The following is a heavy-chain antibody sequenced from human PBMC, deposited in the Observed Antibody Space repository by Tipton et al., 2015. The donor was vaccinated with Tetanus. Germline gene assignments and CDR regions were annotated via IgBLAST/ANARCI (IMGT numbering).Heavy chain of an antibody. CDR3: AKTTYDSSGPYSYYRHGVDV. Sequence: SLRLSCTASGMNFNMFGFYWVRQAPGKGLEWVAVIPYDGRNKKYSDSVKGRFTISRDDAKITPQMNVLRPEDAAVYYCAKTTYDSSGPYSYYRHGVDVWGRGTTVTVSS. J-gene: IGHJ6*04. V-gene: IGHV3-30*18. CDR1: GMNFNMFG. D-gene: IGHD3-22*01. CDR2: IPYDGRNK.